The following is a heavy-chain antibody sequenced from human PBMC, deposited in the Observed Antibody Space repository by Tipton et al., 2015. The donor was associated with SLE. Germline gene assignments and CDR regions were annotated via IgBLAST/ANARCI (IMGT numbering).Heavy chain of an antibody. J-gene: IGHJ4*02. CDR1: GFNFSIYS. CDR3: GRAPGMDY. CDR2: ISGTSRTI. V-gene: IGHV3-48*01. Sequence: GSLRLSCAVSGFNFSIYSMNWVRQAPGKGLEWISYISGTSRTIYYADSVKGRFTISRDNAKNSLYLQMNSLRAEDTAVYYCGRAPGMDYWGQGTLVTVSS. D-gene: IGHD6-13*01.